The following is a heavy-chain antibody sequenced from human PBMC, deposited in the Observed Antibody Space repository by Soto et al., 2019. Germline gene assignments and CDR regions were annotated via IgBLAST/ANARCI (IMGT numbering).Heavy chain of an antibody. CDR3: ARGAVRGVSC. J-gene: IGHJ4*02. D-gene: IGHD3-10*01. V-gene: IGHV3-48*01. CDR2: ISSSSSTI. Sequence: EVQLVESGGGLVQPGGSLRLSCAASGFTFSSYSMNWVRQAPGKGLEWVSYISSSSSTIYYADSVKGRFTISRDNAKNSMHLHMNSLGAEETAVYYCARGAVRGVSCWGQGTLVTVSS. CDR1: GFTFSSYS.